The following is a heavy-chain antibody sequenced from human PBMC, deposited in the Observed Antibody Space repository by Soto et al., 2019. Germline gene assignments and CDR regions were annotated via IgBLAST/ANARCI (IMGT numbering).Heavy chain of an antibody. Sequence: SESLSLTCTVSGGSISSYYWSWIRQPPGKGLEWIGYIYYSGSTNYNPSLKSRVTISVDTSKNQFSLKLSSVTAADTAVYYCARRYGSWFDYWGQGTLVTVSS. CDR3: ARRYGSWFDY. V-gene: IGHV4-59*08. J-gene: IGHJ4*02. CDR1: GGSISSYY. D-gene: IGHD5-18*01. CDR2: IYYSGST.